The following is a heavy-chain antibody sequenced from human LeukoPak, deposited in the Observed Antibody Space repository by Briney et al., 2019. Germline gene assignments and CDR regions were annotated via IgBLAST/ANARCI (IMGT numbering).Heavy chain of an antibody. CDR1: GLSFHDYA. CDR3: AKDTRASWDSDGYRDY. Sequence: GGSLRLSCAASGLSFHDYAMHWVRQAPGRGLEWVSLISGDGSVTYYADSVKGRFTISRDNSKNSLYLQMDSLRPEDTALYYCAKDTRASWDSDGYRDYWGQGTRVTVSS. J-gene: IGHJ4*02. V-gene: IGHV3-43*02. D-gene: IGHD3-22*01. CDR2: ISGDGSVT.